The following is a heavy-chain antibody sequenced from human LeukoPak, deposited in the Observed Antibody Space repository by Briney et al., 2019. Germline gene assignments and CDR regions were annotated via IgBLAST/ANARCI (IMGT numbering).Heavy chain of an antibody. CDR2: FDPEDGEA. CDR3: ARGRYCSSTSCLEVLDDY. Sequence: GASVKVSCKVSGYTLTELSMHWVRQAPGKGLEWMGGFDPEDGEAICAQKFQGRVTMTEDTSTDTAYMELSSLRSEDTAVYYCARGRYCSSTSCLEVLDDYWGQGTLVTVSS. V-gene: IGHV1-24*01. D-gene: IGHD2-2*01. CDR1: GYTLTELS. J-gene: IGHJ4*02.